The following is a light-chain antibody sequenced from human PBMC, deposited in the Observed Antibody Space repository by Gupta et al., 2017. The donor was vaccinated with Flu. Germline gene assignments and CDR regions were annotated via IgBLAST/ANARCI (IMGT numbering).Light chain of an antibody. CDR3: SSYAGSFTFWI. Sequence: QSALTQPRSVSGSPGQSVTISFTGSSSDVGGYNYVSWYQQHPGKAPKLMIYDVTKRPSGIPDRFSASKSGNTASLTISGLQADDEADYYCSSYAGSFTFWIFGGGTRLTVL. V-gene: IGLV2-11*01. CDR1: SSDVGGYNY. J-gene: IGLJ2*01. CDR2: DVT.